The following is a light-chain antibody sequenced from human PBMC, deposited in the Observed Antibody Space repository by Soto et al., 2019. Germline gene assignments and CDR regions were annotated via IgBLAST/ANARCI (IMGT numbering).Light chain of an antibody. V-gene: IGKV3-20*01. CDR2: GAS. Sequence: EIVMTQSPATLSVSPGERATLSCRASQSVSINLAWYQQKPGQAPRLLIYGASSRATGIPDRFSGSGSGTDFTLTITRLEPEDFAVYYCQQYGSSPRTFGQGTRLE. CDR1: QSVSIN. CDR3: QQYGSSPRT. J-gene: IGKJ5*01.